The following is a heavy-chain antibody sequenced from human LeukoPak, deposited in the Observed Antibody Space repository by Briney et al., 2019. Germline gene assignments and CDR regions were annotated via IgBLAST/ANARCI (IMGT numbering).Heavy chain of an antibody. CDR3: AREGESRKLDS. Sequence: GASVKVSCKTSGYNFTTYFITWVRQAPGQGLEWMGWISPYNGHTKYAHSPQGRVTMTTDTSTSTAFMELRSLMSDDTAVYFCAREGESRKLDSWGQGTLVTVSS. V-gene: IGHV1-18*04. CDR1: GYNFTTYF. CDR2: ISPYNGHT. J-gene: IGHJ5*01. D-gene: IGHD1-26*01.